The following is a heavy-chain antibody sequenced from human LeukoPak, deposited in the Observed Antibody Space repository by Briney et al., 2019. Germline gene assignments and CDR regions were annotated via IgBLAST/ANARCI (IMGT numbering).Heavy chain of an antibody. CDR1: GFTFSIYA. J-gene: IGHJ4*02. CDR2: ISGSGGTT. V-gene: IGHV3-23*01. Sequence: GGSLRLSCAASGFTFSIYAMSWVRQAPGKGLEWVSGISGSGGTTYYADSVKGRFTISRDNSKNTLYLQMNSLRAEDTAVYYCAKNVTTRGGFDYWGQGTLVTVSS. CDR3: AKNVTTRGGFDY. D-gene: IGHD4-11*01.